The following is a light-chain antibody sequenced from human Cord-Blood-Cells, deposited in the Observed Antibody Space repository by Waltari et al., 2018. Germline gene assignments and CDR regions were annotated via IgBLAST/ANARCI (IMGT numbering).Light chain of an antibody. Sequence: QSVLPQLPSSSGTPGPRVTISCSGSSSNIGSNYVNWYQQLPGTDPKLLIYRNNQQPSGVPDRFSGSKSCTSASLAISGLRSEDEADYYCAAWDDSLSGWVFGGGTKLTVL. J-gene: IGLJ3*02. CDR1: SSNIGSNY. V-gene: IGLV1-47*01. CDR3: AAWDDSLSGWV. CDR2: RNN.